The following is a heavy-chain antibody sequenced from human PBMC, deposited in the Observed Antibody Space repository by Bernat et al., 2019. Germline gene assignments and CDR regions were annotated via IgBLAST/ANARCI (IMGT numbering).Heavy chain of an antibody. J-gene: IGHJ3*02. D-gene: IGHD3-16*01. Sequence: QVQLQQWGAGLLKPSETLSLTCAVYGGSFSGYYWSWIRQPPGKGLEWIGEINHSGSTNYNPSLKSRVTISVDTSKNQFSLKLSSVTAADTAVYYCARDTLGAFDIWGQGTMVTVSS. CDR1: GGSFSGYY. CDR3: ARDTLGAFDI. CDR2: INHSGST. V-gene: IGHV4-34*01.